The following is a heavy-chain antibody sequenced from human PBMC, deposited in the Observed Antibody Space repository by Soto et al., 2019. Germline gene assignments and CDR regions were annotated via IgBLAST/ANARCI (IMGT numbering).Heavy chain of an antibody. CDR2: IYDTGISGYTPST. Sequence: TSETLSLTCTVSGGSITSSYWSWIRRPPGKGLEWIAYIYDTGISGYTPSTSYDPSLKSRVTMSVDTSKSQFSLKLTSVTAADTAVYYCARGEDAFFYYGLDVWGQGITVTVSS. CDR3: ARGEDAFFYYGLDV. J-gene: IGHJ6*02. V-gene: IGHV4-59*01. CDR1: GGSITSSY.